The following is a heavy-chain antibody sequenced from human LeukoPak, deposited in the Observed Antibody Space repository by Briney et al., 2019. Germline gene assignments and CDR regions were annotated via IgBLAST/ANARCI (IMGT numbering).Heavy chain of an antibody. Sequence: SETLSLTCTVSGGSISSYYWSWIRQPPGKGLEWSGYIYYSGSTNYNPSLKSRVTISVDTSKNQFSLKLSSVTAADTAVYYCASMTRENYYDSSGYYSWFDPWGQGTLVTVSS. CDR3: ASMTRENYYDSSGYYSWFDP. J-gene: IGHJ5*02. CDR1: GGSISSYY. CDR2: IYYSGST. V-gene: IGHV4-59*01. D-gene: IGHD3-22*01.